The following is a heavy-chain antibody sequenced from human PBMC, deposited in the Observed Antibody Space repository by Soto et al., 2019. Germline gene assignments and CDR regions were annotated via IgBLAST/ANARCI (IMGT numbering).Heavy chain of an antibody. V-gene: IGHV4-4*02. D-gene: IGHD3-16*01. J-gene: IGHJ4*02. CDR2: IYHSGST. Sequence: SEPLSLTCAVSCDSMTNTNLWSWVRQPPGKGREWIGEIYHSGSTNYNPSLRSRVTMSVDKSKNQFSLNLTSVTAADTAVYYCAKQSLRRLRFGEHHWCQGILV. CDR1: CDSMTNTNL. CDR3: AKQSLRRLRFGEHH.